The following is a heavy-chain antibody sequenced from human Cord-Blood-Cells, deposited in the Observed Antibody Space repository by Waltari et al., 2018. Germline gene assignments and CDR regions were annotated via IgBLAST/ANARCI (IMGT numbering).Heavy chain of an antibody. J-gene: IGHJ4*02. D-gene: IGHD5-12*01. V-gene: IGHV4-34*01. CDR1: GGSFSCYY. Sequence: QVQLQQWGAGLLKPSETLSLTCAVYGGSFSCYYWRWIRQPPGKGLEWIGEINHSGSTNYNPSLKSRVTISVDTSKNQFSLKLSSVTAADTAVYYCARGPRSRDGYNYVDYWGQGTLVTVSS. CDR2: INHSGST. CDR3: ARGPRSRDGYNYVDY.